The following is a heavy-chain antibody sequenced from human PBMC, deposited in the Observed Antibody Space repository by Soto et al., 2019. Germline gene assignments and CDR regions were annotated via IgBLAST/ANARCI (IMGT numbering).Heavy chain of an antibody. D-gene: IGHD6-6*01. CDR1: GASISSGTYY. CDR2: MYDSGNG. Sequence: SETLSLTCTVSGASISSGTYYWGLIRQPPGKGREWIGTMYDSGNGNYNPSLKSRVTISVDTSRNHFSLNLSSVTAADTAVYYCASSYSSSRLDYGGQGALVTVSS. CDR3: ASSYSSSRLDY. J-gene: IGHJ4*02. V-gene: IGHV4-39*02.